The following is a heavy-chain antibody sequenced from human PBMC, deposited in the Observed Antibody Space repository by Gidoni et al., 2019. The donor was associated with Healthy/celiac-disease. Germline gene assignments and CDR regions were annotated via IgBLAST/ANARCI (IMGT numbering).Heavy chain of an antibody. V-gene: IGHV4-34*01. CDR1: GGSFSGYY. J-gene: IGHJ5*02. Sequence: QVQLQQWGAGLLKPSETLSLTCAVYGGSFSGYYWSWIRQPPGKGLEWIGEINHSGSTNYNPSLKSRVTISVDTSKNQFSLKLSSVTAADTAVYYCARGRTLGYYDSSGYCYNAWGQGTLVTVSS. D-gene: IGHD3-22*01. CDR2: INHSGST. CDR3: ARGRTLGYYDSSGYCYNA.